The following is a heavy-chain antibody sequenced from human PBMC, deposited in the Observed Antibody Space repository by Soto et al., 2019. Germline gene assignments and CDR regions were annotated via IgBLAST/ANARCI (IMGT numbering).Heavy chain of an antibody. V-gene: IGHV4-59*01. D-gene: IGHD3-22*01. CDR3: ARGYYYDSSGYYY. Sequence: SETLSLTCTVSGLYIRSSYWSWIRQPPGKGLEWIGYIYYSGSTNYNPSLKSRVTISVDTSKNQFSLKLSSVTAADTAVYYCARGYYYDSSGYYYWGQGTLVTVS. J-gene: IGHJ4*02. CDR2: IYYSGST. CDR1: GLYIRSSY.